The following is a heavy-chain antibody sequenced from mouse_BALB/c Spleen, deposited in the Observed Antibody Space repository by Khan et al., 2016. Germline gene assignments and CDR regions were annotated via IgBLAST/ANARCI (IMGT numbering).Heavy chain of an antibody. J-gene: IGHJ3*01. Sequence: VQLQQSGAELVRSGASVKLSCTASGFNIKDYYMHWVKQSPEHGLEWIGWIDPENGDTEYAPKFQGKDTMTADTSSNTGYLQLSSLTSEDTAVCFLNVLCAYVCQVILVTVSS. V-gene: IGHV14-4*02. CDR2: IDPENGDT. CDR1: GFNIKDYY. CDR3: NVLCAY.